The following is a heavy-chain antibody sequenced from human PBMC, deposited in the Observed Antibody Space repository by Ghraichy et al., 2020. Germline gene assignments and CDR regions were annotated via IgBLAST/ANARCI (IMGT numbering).Heavy chain of an antibody. J-gene: IGHJ6*03. D-gene: IGHD2/OR15-2a*01. CDR2: FYYSGST. CDR1: GDSINSRSHY. V-gene: IGHV4-39*01. CDR3: TTSLNRDYYYMDV. Sequence: SQTLSLTCTVTGDSINSRSHYWGWVRPSPGKGLEWVGSFYYSGSTYYNPSLKSRATISVDTSTNQFSLKLTSVTAADTAVYYCTTSLNRDYYYMDVWGAGTTVTVSS.